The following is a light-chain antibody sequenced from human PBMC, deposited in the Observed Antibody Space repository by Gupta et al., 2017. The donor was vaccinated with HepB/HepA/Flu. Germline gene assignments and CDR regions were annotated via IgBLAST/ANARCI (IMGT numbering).Light chain of an antibody. CDR1: QSVSSY. Sequence: EIVLTQSPATLSLSPGERATLSCRASQSVSSYLALYQQKPGQAPRLLIYDASNRATGIPARFSGSGSGTDFTLTISSLEPEDFAVYYCQQRSNGPSLTFGGGTKVEIK. V-gene: IGKV3-11*01. J-gene: IGKJ4*01. CDR3: QQRSNGPSLT. CDR2: DAS.